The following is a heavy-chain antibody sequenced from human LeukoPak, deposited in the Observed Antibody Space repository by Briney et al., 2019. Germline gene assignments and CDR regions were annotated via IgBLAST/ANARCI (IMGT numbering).Heavy chain of an antibody. V-gene: IGHV3-64D*06. CDR1: GFTLSSYA. CDR3: MNGGRGDQPDY. J-gene: IGHJ4*02. D-gene: IGHD2-2*01. CDR2: ISSNGGST. Sequence: PGGSLRLSCSASGFTLSSYAMHWVRQAPGKGLEYVSAISSNGGSTYYADSVKGRFTISRDNSKNTLYLQMSSLRAEDTAVYYCMNGGRGDQPDYWGQGTLVTVSS.